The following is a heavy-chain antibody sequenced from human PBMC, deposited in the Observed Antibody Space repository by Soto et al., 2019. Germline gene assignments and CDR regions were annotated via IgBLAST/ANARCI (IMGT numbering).Heavy chain of an antibody. D-gene: IGHD3-22*01. CDR3: ARGPEPDYYDSSGSFDY. V-gene: IGHV3-30-3*01. CDR2: ISYDGSNK. Sequence: GGSLRLSCAASGFTFSSYAMHWVRQAPGKGLEWVAVISYDGSNKYYADSVKGRFTISRDNSKNTLYLQMNSLRAEDTAVYYCARGPEPDYYDSSGSFDYWGQGTLVTVSS. J-gene: IGHJ4*02. CDR1: GFTFSSYA.